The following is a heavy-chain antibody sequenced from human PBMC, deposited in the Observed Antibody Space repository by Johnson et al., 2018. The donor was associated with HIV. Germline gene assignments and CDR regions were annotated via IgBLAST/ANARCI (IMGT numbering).Heavy chain of an antibody. CDR3: AKETPSSGGTFDI. D-gene: IGHD6-25*01. CDR2: INVAGRGK. CDR1: GFTFSDFR. V-gene: IGHV3-7*01. J-gene: IGHJ3*02. Sequence: VQLVESGGGLVQPGGSLRLSCTASGFTFSDFRMSWVRQAPGRGLEWVANINVAGRGKYYADSVKGRFTISRDNSKNTLYLQMKSLRAEDTAVYYCAKETPSSGGTFDIWGQGTMVTVSS.